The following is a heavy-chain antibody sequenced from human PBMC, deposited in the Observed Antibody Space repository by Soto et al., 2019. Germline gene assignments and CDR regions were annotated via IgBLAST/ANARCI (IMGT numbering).Heavy chain of an antibody. Sequence: GESLKISCKGSGYSFTSYWIGWVRQMPGKGLEWMGIIYPGDSDTRYSPSFQGQVTISADKSISTAYLQWSSLKASDTAMYYCASPSYSSSSGHYYFGIDVWGQGTTVTVSS. J-gene: IGHJ6*02. D-gene: IGHD6-6*01. CDR2: IYPGDSDT. CDR1: GYSFTSYW. V-gene: IGHV5-51*01. CDR3: ASPSYSSSSGHYYFGIDV.